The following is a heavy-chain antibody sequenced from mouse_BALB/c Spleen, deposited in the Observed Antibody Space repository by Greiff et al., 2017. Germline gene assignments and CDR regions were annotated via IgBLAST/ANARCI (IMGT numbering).Heavy chain of an antibody. CDR2: ISSGGSYT. J-gene: IGHJ4*01. D-gene: IGHD2-4*01. V-gene: IGHV5-6*01. CDR3: ARQNYDYEDSYYYAMDY. Sequence: EVQLVESGGDLVKPGGSLKLSCAASGFTFSSYGMSWVRQTPDKRLEWVATISSGGSYTYYPDSVKGRFTISRDNAKNTLYLQMSSLKSEDTAMYYCARQNYDYEDSYYYAMDYWGQGTSVTVSS. CDR1: GFTFSSYG.